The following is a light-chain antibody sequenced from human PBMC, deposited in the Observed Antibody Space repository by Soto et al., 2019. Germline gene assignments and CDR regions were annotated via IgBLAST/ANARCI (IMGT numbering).Light chain of an antibody. V-gene: IGLV2-14*01. Sequence: QSVLTQPASVSGSPGQSITISCTGTSSDVGGYNYVSWYQQHPGKAPKLMIYEVSNRSSGVSNRFSGSKSGNTASLTISGLQAEDEADYYCSSYTSGSTVIFGGGTKLTVL. J-gene: IGLJ2*01. CDR2: EVS. CDR1: SSDVGGYNY. CDR3: SSYTSGSTVI.